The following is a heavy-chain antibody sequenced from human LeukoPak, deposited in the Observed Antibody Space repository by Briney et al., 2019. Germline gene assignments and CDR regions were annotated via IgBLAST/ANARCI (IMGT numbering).Heavy chain of an antibody. CDR2: IYYSGNT. J-gene: IGHJ3*01. CDR1: GGTVSSNNYY. CDR3: AREFANLAAFDF. V-gene: IGHV4-61*01. Sequence: SETLSLTCTVSGGTVSSNNYYWSWIRQPQGKGLEWIGYIYYSGNTNYNPSLKSRVTISVDTSKNQFSLKLSSVTAADTAVYYCAREFANLAAFDFWGQGTMVTVSA.